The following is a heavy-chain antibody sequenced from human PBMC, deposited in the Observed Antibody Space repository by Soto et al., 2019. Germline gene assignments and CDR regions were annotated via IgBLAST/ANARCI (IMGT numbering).Heavy chain of an antibody. CDR2: IYYSGST. Sequence: SETPSLTCTVSGGSISGYSWNWIRQAPGKGLEWIGYIYYSGSTNYNPSLKSRVSILIDTSKNQFSLKLSSVTAADTAVYFCARLTYSSTWHYFDYWGQGTLVTVSS. J-gene: IGHJ4*02. CDR1: GGSISGYS. D-gene: IGHD6-13*01. V-gene: IGHV4-59*08. CDR3: ARLTYSSTWHYFDY.